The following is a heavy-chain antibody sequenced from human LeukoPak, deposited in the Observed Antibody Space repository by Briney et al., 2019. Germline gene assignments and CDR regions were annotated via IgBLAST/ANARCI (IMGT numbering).Heavy chain of an antibody. CDR2: ISGSGSAI. D-gene: IGHD5-18*01. CDR1: GFSFSDYY. V-gene: IGHV3-11*01. J-gene: IGHJ3*02. CDR3: VRDGVYSSGDAFDM. Sequence: PGGSLRLSCAASGFSFSDYYMNWIRQAPGKGLEWVSYISGSGSAIYYADSVKGRFTISRDNAKASLNLQMNSLRAEDMAVYYCVRDGVYSSGDAFDMWGQGTMVTVSS.